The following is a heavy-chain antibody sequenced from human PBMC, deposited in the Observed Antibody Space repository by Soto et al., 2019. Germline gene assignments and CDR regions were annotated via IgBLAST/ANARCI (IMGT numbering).Heavy chain of an antibody. Sequence: ASVKVSCKTSGYKFIDYNVYWVRQAPGQGLEWMGWISPNSGVTKYDPAFQGRITMTRDTSIGTAYLELSDLRSGDTALYFCGRDRFCSGDTCSGSIDYWGQGTLVTSPQ. CDR1: GYKFIDYN. J-gene: IGHJ4*02. CDR2: ISPNSGVT. CDR3: GRDRFCSGDTCSGSIDY. V-gene: IGHV1-2*02. D-gene: IGHD2-15*01.